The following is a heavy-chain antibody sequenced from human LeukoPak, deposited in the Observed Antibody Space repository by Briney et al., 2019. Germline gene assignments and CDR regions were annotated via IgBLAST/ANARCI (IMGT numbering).Heavy chain of an antibody. CDR1: GFTFSSYG. CDR3: AEDPSNASRTLDI. V-gene: IGHV3-30*02. D-gene: IGHD3-16*01. CDR2: IRSDGTNK. Sequence: PGGSLRLSCAASGFTFSSYGMHWVRQAPGKGLEWVAFIRSDGTNKYYRDSVEGRFTVSRDNSKNTLFLQMNSLRPEDTAIYYCAEDPSNASRTLDIWGQGTLVTVSS. J-gene: IGHJ3*02.